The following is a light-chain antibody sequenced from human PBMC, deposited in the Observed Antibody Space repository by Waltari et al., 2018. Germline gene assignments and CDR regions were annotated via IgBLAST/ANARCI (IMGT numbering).Light chain of an antibody. V-gene: IGLV2-11*01. CDR2: NVI. CDR3: CSYAGIKSLV. J-gene: IGLJ3*02. Sequence: QSALTQPRSVSGSPGQSVTISSTGTSSNVGAYNYVSWYQHHPGKAPKLMIYNVIKRPSRVPDRFSGSTSGNAAPLPISGLQVVDEAEYYSCSYAGIKSLVFGGGSKLTV. CDR1: SSNVGAYNY.